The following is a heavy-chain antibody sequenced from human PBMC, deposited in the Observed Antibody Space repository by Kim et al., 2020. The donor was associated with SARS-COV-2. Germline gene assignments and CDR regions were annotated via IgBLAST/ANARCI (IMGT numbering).Heavy chain of an antibody. CDR2: ISGSGGST. Sequence: GGSLRLSCAASGFTFSSYAMSWVRQAPGKGLEWVSAISGSGGSTYYADSVKGRFTISRDNSKNTLYLQMNSLRAEDTAVYYCAKGFGSVYGGAADYWGQGTLVTVSS. J-gene: IGHJ4*02. CDR3: AKGFGSVYGGAADY. CDR1: GFTFSSYA. V-gene: IGHV3-23*01. D-gene: IGHD3-10*01.